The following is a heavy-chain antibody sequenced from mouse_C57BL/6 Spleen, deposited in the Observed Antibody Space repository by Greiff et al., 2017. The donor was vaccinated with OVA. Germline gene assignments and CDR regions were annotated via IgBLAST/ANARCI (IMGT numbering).Heavy chain of an antibody. J-gene: IGHJ4*01. CDR3: ARTLYYAMDY. Sequence: QVQLQQSGAELVKPGASVKMSCKASGYTFPSYWLTWVKQRPGQGLEWIGDIYPGSGSTNYNEKFKSKATLTVDTSSSTAYMQLSSLTSEDSAVYYCARTLYYAMDYWGQGTSVTVSS. CDR1: GYTFPSYW. CDR2: IYPGSGST. V-gene: IGHV1-55*01.